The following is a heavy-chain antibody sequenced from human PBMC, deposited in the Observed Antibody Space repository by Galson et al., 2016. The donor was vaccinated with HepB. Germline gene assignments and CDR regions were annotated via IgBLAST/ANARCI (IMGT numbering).Heavy chain of an antibody. CDR1: GFSFSSYG. V-gene: IGHV3-23*01. Sequence: SLRLSCAASGFSFSSYGMTWVRQAPGKGLEVVSSTSRSGDSTDYADSVKGRFTISRDNSKNTLSLQMNSLRAEDTAVYYCVQGSTAPAVWGKGTTVTVSS. D-gene: IGHD1-26*01. J-gene: IGHJ6*04. CDR2: TSRSGDST. CDR3: VQGSTAPAV.